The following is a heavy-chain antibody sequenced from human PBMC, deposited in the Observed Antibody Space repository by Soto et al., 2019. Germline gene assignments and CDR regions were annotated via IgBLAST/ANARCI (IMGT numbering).Heavy chain of an antibody. D-gene: IGHD3-22*01. Sequence: QVQLVQSGAAVKKPGASVKVSCKASGYTFTSYDINWVRQATGQGLEWMGWMNPNSGNTGYAQKFQGRVTMTRNTSISTAYMELSSLRSEDTAVYYCVTGYYDSSGYYWIDAFDIWGQGTMVTVSS. CDR2: MNPNSGNT. CDR1: GYTFTSYD. J-gene: IGHJ3*02. V-gene: IGHV1-8*01. CDR3: VTGYYDSSGYYWIDAFDI.